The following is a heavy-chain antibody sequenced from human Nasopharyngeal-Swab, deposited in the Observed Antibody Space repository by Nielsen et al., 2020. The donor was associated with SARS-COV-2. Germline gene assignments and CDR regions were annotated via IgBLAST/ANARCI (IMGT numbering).Heavy chain of an antibody. J-gene: IGHJ5*02. Sequence: WIRQSPSRGLEWLGRTYYRSKWYNDYAVSVKSRITINPDTSKNQFSLNLGSVTAADTAVYYCARLYSSSWYKYNWFDPWGQGTLVTVSS. D-gene: IGHD6-13*01. CDR3: ARLYSSSWYKYNWFDP. CDR2: TYYRSKWYN. V-gene: IGHV6-1*01.